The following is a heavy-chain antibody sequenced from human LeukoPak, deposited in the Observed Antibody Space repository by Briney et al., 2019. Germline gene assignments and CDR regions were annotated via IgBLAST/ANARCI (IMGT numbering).Heavy chain of an antibody. Sequence: SQTLSLTFAISVDSVSINSAAWNWIRQSPSRGLEWLGRTYCRSKWYNDYAVSVKSRITINPDTSKNQFSLQLNSVTPEDTAVYYCARGMTTVTTASYYFDYWGQGTLVTVSS. J-gene: IGHJ4*02. CDR2: TYCRSKWYN. D-gene: IGHD4-11*01. V-gene: IGHV6-1*01. CDR3: ARGMTTVTTASYYFDY. CDR1: VDSVSINSAA.